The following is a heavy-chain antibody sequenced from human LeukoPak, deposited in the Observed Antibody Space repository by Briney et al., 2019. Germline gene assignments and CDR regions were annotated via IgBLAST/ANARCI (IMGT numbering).Heavy chain of an antibody. V-gene: IGHV3-7*01. CDR3: ARSISGTTGCLDS. J-gene: IGHJ4*02. CDR1: GITFSNYA. D-gene: IGHD1-7*01. Sequence: GGSLRLSCTASGITFSNYAMNWARQAPGKGLEWVANIKQDGSEKYYVDSVKGRFTISRDNAKKLLYLQMNSLRAEDTAFYYCARSISGTTGCLDSWGQGTLVTVSS. CDR2: IKQDGSEK.